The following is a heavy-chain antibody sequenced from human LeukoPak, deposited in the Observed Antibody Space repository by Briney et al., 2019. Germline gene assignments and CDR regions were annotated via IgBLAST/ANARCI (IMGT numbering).Heavy chain of an antibody. D-gene: IGHD3-3*01. CDR1: GGSISSYY. CDR2: IYHSGST. J-gene: IGHJ4*02. Sequence: SETLSLTCTVSGGSISSYYWSWVRQPPGKGLEWIGEIYHSGSTNYNPSLKSRVTILVDKSKNQFSLKLSSVTAADTAVYYCASQDFWSGYPDYWGQGTLVTVSS. V-gene: IGHV4-59*12. CDR3: ASQDFWSGYPDY.